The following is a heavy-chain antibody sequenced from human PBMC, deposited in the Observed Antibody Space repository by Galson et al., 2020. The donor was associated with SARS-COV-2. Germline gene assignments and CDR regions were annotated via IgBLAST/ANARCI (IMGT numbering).Heavy chain of an antibody. J-gene: IGHJ4*02. CDR1: GFTFSNYA. Sequence: GGSLSLSCAASGFTFSNYAMSWVRQAPGKGLEWVSAIGGSGGSTYYADSVKGRFTISRDNSKNTLYLQMNSLRAEDTAVYYCAKRDDSSGYPYYFDYWGQGTLVTVSS. CDR3: AKRDDSSGYPYYFDY. CDR2: IGGSGGST. D-gene: IGHD3-22*01. V-gene: IGHV3-23*01.